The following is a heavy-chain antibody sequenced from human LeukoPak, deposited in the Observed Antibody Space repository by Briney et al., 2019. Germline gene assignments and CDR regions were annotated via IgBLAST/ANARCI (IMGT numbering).Heavy chain of an antibody. CDR2: ISYDGSNK. Sequence: GGSLRLSCATSGFTFSSYAMHWVRQAPGKGLEWVALISYDGSNKYYADSVKGRFTISRVNSKNTLYLQMTSLRAEDTAVCYCARDADIAVAGHFDYWGQGTLVTVSS. D-gene: IGHD6-19*01. J-gene: IGHJ4*02. CDR1: GFTFSSYA. V-gene: IGHV3-30*04. CDR3: ARDADIAVAGHFDY.